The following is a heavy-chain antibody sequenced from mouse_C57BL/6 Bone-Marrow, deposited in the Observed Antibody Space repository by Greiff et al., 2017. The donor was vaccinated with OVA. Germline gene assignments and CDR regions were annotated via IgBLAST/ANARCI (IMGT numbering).Heavy chain of an antibody. CDR2: IYPRSGNT. V-gene: IGHV1-81*01. D-gene: IGHD1-1*01. Sequence: VQLQQSGAELVRPGASVKLSCKASGYTFTSYGISWVKQRTGQGLAWIGEIYPRSGNTYYNEKFKGKATLTADKSSSTAYMELRSLTSEDASVYCCARGPYYYGSSWYYFDYWGQGTTLTVSS. CDR1: GYTFTSYG. CDR3: ARGPYYYGSSWYYFDY. J-gene: IGHJ2*01.